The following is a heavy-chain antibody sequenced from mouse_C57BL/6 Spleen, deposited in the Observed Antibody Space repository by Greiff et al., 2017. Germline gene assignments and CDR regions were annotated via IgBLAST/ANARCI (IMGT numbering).Heavy chain of an antibody. J-gene: IGHJ4*01. Sequence: EVQLMESVAELVRPGASVKLSCTASGFTFKNSYMHWVKQTPEQGLEWIGRIDPANGNTKYASKFQGKATITADTSSNTAYLQLSSLTSEDTAIYYCARTRVVAPYAMDGWGKGATVTVAS. V-gene: IGHV14-3*01. CDR2: IDPANGNT. CDR3: ARTRVVAPYAMDG. CDR1: GFTFKNSY. D-gene: IGHD1-1*01.